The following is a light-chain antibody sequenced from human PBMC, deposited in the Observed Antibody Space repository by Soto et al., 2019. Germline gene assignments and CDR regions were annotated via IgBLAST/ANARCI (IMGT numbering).Light chain of an antibody. CDR1: SSDVGGYNY. CDR2: DVS. V-gene: IGLV2-14*01. CDR3: SSYRSSSTGV. J-gene: IGLJ2*01. Sequence: QSVLTQPASVSGSPGQSITISCPGTSSDVGGYNYVSWYQQHPGKAPKLMIYDVSNRPSGVSNRFSGSKSGNTASLTISGLQAEDEADYYCSSYRSSSTGVFGGGTKVTVL.